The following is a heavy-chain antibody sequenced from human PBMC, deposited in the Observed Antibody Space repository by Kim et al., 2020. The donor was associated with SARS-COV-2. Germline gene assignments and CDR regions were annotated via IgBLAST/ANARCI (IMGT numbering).Heavy chain of an antibody. CDR1: GYTFTSYG. CDR2: ISAYNGNT. CDR3: ARSLPGCSSTSCYTLARSGYYYYGMDV. J-gene: IGHJ6*02. D-gene: IGHD2-2*02. Sequence: ASVKVSCKASGYTFTSYGISWVRQAPGQGLEWMGWISAYNGNTNYAQKLQGRVTMTTDTSTSTAYMELRSLRSDDTAVYYCARSLPGCSSTSCYTLARSGYYYYGMDVWGQGTTVTVSS. V-gene: IGHV1-18*01.